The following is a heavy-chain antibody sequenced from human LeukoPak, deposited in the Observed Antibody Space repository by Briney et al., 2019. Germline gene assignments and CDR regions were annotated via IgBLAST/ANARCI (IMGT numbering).Heavy chain of an antibody. J-gene: IGHJ2*01. CDR3: AREGFCGGDCPGYFDL. CDR2: IWYDGNNK. D-gene: IGHD2-21*02. CDR1: GFTFNSYG. Sequence: SGRSLRLSCAASGFTFNSYGIHWVRQAPGKGLEWVAVIWYDGNNKYYADSVKGRFTISRENAKSSFYLQVNSLRAEDTAVYYCAREGFCGGDCPGYFDLWGRGTLITVSS. V-gene: IGHV3-33*01.